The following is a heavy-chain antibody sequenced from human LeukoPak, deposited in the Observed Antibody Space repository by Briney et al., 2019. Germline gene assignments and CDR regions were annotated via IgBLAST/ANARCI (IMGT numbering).Heavy chain of an antibody. Sequence: SETLSLTCTVSGYSISSGYYWGWIRQPPGKGLEWIGYIYHSGSTYYNPSLKSRVTISVDRSKNQFSLKLSSVTAADTAVYYCARLTSSGYNDYWGQGTLVTVSS. J-gene: IGHJ4*02. D-gene: IGHD3-22*01. CDR3: ARLTSSGYNDY. CDR1: GYSISSGYY. CDR2: IYHSGST. V-gene: IGHV4-38-2*02.